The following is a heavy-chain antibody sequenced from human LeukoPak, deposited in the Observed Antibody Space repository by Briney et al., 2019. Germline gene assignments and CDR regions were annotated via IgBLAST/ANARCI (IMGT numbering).Heavy chain of an antibody. V-gene: IGHV4-59*08. Sequence: SETLSLTCTVSGGSISSYYCSWIRQPPGKGLEWIGYIYYSGSTNYNPSLKSRVTISVDTSKNQFSLKLSSVTAADTAVYYCARWRSGGSVDYWGQGTLVTVSS. CDR1: GGSISSYY. J-gene: IGHJ4*02. CDR2: IYYSGST. D-gene: IGHD2-15*01. CDR3: ARWRSGGSVDY.